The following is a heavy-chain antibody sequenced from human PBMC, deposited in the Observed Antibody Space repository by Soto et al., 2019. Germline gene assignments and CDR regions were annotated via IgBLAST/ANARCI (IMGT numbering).Heavy chain of an antibody. CDR3: ARASEYYDFWSCYRVDYCYGMDV. J-gene: IGHJ6*02. V-gene: IGHV3-21*01. D-gene: IGHD3-3*01. Sequence: EVQLVESGGGLVKPGGSLRLSCAASGFTFSSYSMNWVRQAPGKGLEWVSSISSSSSYIYYADSVKGRFTISRYKAKNSGYLQMNSLRSEDTAVYYCARASEYYDFWSCYRVDYCYGMDVWGQGTTVTVSS. CDR2: ISSSSSYI. CDR1: GFTFSSYS.